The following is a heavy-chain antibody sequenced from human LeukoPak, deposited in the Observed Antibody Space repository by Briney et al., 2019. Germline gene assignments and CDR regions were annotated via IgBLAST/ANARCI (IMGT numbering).Heavy chain of an antibody. CDR2: IIPIFGTA. D-gene: IGHD6-6*01. CDR1: GGTFSSYA. CDR3: ATVPTITARPHYYYMDV. V-gene: IGHV1-69*05. Sequence: SVKVSCKASGGTFSSYAISWVRQAPGQGLEWMGGIIPIFGTANYAQKFQGRVTITTDESTSTAYMDRSSPRSEDTAVYYCATVPTITARPHYYYMDVWGKGTTVTVSS. J-gene: IGHJ6*03.